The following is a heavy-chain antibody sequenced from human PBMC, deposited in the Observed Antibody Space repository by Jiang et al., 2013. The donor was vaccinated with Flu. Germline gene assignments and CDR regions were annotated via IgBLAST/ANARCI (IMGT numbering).Heavy chain of an antibody. CDR3: AREGYYFDTTGSPRSHGLDV. CDR2: INTGTGDP. Sequence: QSGSELKKPGDSVKVSCKASAYSFSKYALTWVRQAPGQGLEWMGWINTGTGDPTYAQAFTGRFVFSSDTSVSTAYLHISGLKPEDTAVYYCAREGYYFDTTGSPRSHGLDVWGQGP. J-gene: IGHJ6*02. D-gene: IGHD3-9*01. V-gene: IGHV7-4-1*02. CDR1: AYSFSKYA.